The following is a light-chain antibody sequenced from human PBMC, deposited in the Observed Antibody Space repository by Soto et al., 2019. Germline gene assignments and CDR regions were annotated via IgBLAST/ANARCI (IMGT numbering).Light chain of an antibody. J-gene: IGLJ2*01. Sequence: QSVLTQPPSASGTPGQRVTISCSESSSNIGSSTVNWYRQLPGTAPKLLIYSNNQRPSGVPDRFSGSKSGTSASLAISGLQSEDEADYYCAAWDDSLNGVVFGGGTKLTVL. CDR3: AAWDDSLNGVV. CDR2: SNN. CDR1: SSNIGSST. V-gene: IGLV1-44*01.